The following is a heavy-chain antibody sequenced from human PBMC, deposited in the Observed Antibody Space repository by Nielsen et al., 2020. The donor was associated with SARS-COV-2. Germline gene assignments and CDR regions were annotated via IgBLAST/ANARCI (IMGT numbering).Heavy chain of an antibody. V-gene: IGHV3-30*04. CDR3: ARDGAGSCDDFWRSYWSNDFDY. D-gene: IGHD3-3*01. J-gene: IGHJ4*02. CDR2: ISYDGTSK. CDR1: GFTFNTYP. Sequence: GESLKISCAASGFTFNTYPMHWIRQAPGKGLEWVAVISYDGTSKYYTDSVKGRFSISRDNSKNTLYLQMDSLKVEDTAVYYCARDGAGSCDDFWRSYWSNDFDYWGQGTLVTASS.